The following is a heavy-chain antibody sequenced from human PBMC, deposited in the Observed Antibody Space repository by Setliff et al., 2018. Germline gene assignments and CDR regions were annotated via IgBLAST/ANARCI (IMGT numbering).Heavy chain of an antibody. V-gene: IGHV3-30*04. Sequence: PGGSLRLSCAASGFLYSNNAFHWVRQTPGKGLEWVAVISYDGTITHYVDSVKGRFSISRDNSQNTLYLQMNSLSPEDTALYYCARALDSSGYYHAFDIWGQGTMVTVSS. CDR2: ISYDGTIT. J-gene: IGHJ3*02. D-gene: IGHD3-22*01. CDR3: ARALDSSGYYHAFDI. CDR1: GFLYSNNA.